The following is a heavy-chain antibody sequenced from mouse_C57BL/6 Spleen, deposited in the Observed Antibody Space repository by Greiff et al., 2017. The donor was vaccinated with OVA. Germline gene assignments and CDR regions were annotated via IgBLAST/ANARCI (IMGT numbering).Heavy chain of an antibody. CDR1: GFTFSDFY. CDR2: SRNKANDYTT. V-gene: IGHV7-1*01. J-gene: IGHJ3*01. Sequence: EVNVVESGGGLVQSGRSLRLSCAPSGFTFSDFYMEWVRQAPGKGLEWIAASRNKANDYTTEYSASVKGRFIVSRDTSQSILYLQMNALRAEDTAIYYCARDLDYWGQGTLVTVSA. CDR3: ARDLDY.